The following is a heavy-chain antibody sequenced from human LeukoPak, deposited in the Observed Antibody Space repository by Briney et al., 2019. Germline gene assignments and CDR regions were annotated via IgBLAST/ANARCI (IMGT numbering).Heavy chain of an antibody. D-gene: IGHD5-24*01. Sequence: PSETLSLTCTVSSGSISSTSYYWGWIRQPPGMGLEWIGSMYYSGSTYYNPSLKSRVTISVDTSKSQFSLKLSSVTAADTAVYYCARWLQSVGFDYWGQGTLVTVSS. CDR3: ARWLQSVGFDY. CDR2: MYYSGST. V-gene: IGHV4-39*07. J-gene: IGHJ4*02. CDR1: SGSISSTSYY.